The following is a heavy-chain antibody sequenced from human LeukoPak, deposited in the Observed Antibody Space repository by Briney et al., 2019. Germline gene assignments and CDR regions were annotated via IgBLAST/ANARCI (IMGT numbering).Heavy chain of an antibody. Sequence: SVKVSCKASGGTFSSYAISWVRQAPGQGLEWMGRIIPILGIANYARKFQGRVTITADKSTSTAYMELSSLRSEDTAVYYCARVRYYDSSGYSYYFDYWGQGTLVTVPS. D-gene: IGHD3-22*01. CDR1: GGTFSSYA. CDR2: IIPILGIA. V-gene: IGHV1-69*04. CDR3: ARVRYYDSSGYSYYFDY. J-gene: IGHJ4*02.